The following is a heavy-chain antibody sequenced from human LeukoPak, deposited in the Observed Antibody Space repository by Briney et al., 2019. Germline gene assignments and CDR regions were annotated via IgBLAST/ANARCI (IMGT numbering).Heavy chain of an antibody. CDR3: AAGRPYSLLDY. D-gene: IGHD5-18*01. V-gene: IGHV1-24*01. CDR2: FDVIDSEA. CDR1: GSSLSELS. J-gene: IGHJ4*02. Sequence: ASVKVSCTVSGSSLSELSLYWVRQAPGKGLEWMGGFDVIDSEAFYAQKFQGRVTMTEDSSTDTAYMELRSLTSDDTALYYCAAGRPYSLLDYWGQGTLVTVSS.